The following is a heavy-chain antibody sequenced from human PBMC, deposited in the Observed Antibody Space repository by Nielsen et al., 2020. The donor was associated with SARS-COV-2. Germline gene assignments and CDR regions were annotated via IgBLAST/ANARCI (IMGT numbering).Heavy chain of an antibody. Sequence: GESLKISCAASGFTFSSLWMSWVRQVPGKGLEWVADIKPDGSEQFYVDSVKGRFTSSRDNAKNSMSLQMNSLRVEDTAVYYCARDWSRAFDVWGQGTMVTVSS. CDR1: GFTFSSLW. V-gene: IGHV3-7*01. J-gene: IGHJ3*01. CDR2: IKPDGSEQ. CDR3: ARDWSRAFDV.